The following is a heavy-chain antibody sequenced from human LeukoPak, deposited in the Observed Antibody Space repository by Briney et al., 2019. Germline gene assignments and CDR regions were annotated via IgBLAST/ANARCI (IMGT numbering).Heavy chain of an antibody. V-gene: IGHV4-39*01. D-gene: IGHD6-19*01. CDR3: ARSHSSGWYDDY. CDR2: IYYSGST. J-gene: IGHJ4*02. Sequence: SETLSLTCTVSGGSISSSSYYWGWIRQPPGKGLEWIGSIYYSGSTYYNPSLKSRVTISVDTSKNQFSLNLSSVTAADTAVYYCARSHSSGWYDDYWGQGTLVTVSS. CDR1: GGSISSSSYY.